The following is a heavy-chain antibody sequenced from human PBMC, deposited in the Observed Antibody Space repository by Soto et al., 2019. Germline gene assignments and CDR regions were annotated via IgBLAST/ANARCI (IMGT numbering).Heavy chain of an antibody. Sequence: PGGSLRLSCAASGFTFSSYGMHWVRQAPGKGLECVAFIWYDGINKYYADSVKGRFTISRDNSKNTLYLQMNSLRAEDTAVYYFARDFWSGYYHYYYYGMDVWGQGTTVTVSS. CDR3: ARDFWSGYYHYYYYGMDV. J-gene: IGHJ6*02. CDR2: IWYDGINK. D-gene: IGHD3-3*01. CDR1: GFTFSSYG. V-gene: IGHV3-33*01.